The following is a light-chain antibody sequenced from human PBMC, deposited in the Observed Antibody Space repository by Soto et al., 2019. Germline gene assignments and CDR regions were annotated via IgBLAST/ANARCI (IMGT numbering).Light chain of an antibody. CDR3: SSYTSSSLYF. Sequence: QSVLTQPASVSGSPGQSITISCTGTRSDIGGHHFVSWYQQQSGKAPKLVIYEVTDRPSGVSDRFSGSKSGNTASLTISGRQPEDEADYYCSSYTSSSLYFFGTGTKVTVL. CDR2: EVT. V-gene: IGLV2-14*01. J-gene: IGLJ1*01. CDR1: RSDIGGHHF.